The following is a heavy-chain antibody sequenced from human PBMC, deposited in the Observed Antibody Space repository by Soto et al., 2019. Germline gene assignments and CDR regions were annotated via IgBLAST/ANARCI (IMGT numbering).Heavy chain of an antibody. CDR1: GFTFSSYW. D-gene: IGHD2-2*01. Sequence: GGSLRLSCAASGFTFSSYWMSWVRLAPGRGLEWVANIKQDGTEKYYVDSVKGRFTISRDNAKKSLYLQMNSLRAEDTAVYFCARLVFTARGNQHLYYYDSWGQGTLVTVSS. J-gene: IGHJ4*02. V-gene: IGHV3-7*04. CDR2: IKQDGTEK. CDR3: ARLVFTARGNQHLYYYDS.